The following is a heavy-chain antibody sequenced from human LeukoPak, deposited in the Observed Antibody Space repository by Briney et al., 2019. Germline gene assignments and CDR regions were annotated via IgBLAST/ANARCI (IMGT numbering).Heavy chain of an antibody. CDR1: GGSFSGYY. D-gene: IGHD3-22*01. CDR3: ARRAWSRGYYDSSGYRTYYFDY. V-gene: IGHV4-34*01. Sequence: SETLSLTCAVYGGSFSGYYWSWIRQPPGKGLEWIGEINHSGSTNYNPSLKSRVTISVDTSKNQFSLKLSSVTAADTAVYYCARRAWSRGYYDSSGYRTYYFDYWGQGTLVTVSS. J-gene: IGHJ4*02. CDR2: INHSGST.